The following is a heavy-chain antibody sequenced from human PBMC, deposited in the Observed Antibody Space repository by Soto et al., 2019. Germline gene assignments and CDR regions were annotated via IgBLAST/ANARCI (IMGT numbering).Heavy chain of an antibody. Sequence: HGESLKISCTGSGYSFTSYWIGWVRQMPGKGLEWMGIIYPGDSDTRYSPSFQGHVTISADKSFTTAYLQWSSLQASDTAMYYCARLGSYVNLWGQGTLVTVSS. CDR1: GYSFTSYW. D-gene: IGHD3-16*01. J-gene: IGHJ4*02. CDR2: IYPGDSDT. CDR3: ARLGSYVNL. V-gene: IGHV5-51*01.